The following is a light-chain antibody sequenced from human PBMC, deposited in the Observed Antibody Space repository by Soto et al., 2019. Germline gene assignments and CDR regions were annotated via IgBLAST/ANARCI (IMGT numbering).Light chain of an antibody. CDR2: SNN. CDR1: SSNIGTNY. V-gene: IGLV1-47*02. J-gene: IGLJ2*01. Sequence: QSVLTQPPSASGTPGQRVTISCSGSSSNIGTNYVYWYQQLPGTAPKLLIYSNNQRPSGVPDRFSGSKSGTSASLAISGLRFEDGADYYCAAWDDSLRGPVFGGGTQLTVL. CDR3: AAWDDSLRGPV.